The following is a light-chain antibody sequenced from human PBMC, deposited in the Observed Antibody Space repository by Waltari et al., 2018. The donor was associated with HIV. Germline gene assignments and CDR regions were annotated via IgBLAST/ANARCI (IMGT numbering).Light chain of an antibody. CDR1: TGAVTSDHY. V-gene: IGLV7-46*01. J-gene: IGLJ3*02. CDR2: DTS. Sequence: QAVVTQEPSLTVSPGGTVTLTCGSSTGAVTSDHYPYWFQQKPGQAPRTRIYDTSDQHSWTPARFSGSLLGGKAALTLSGAQPEDEAEYYCLLSYNGARNWVFGGGTKLTVL. CDR3: LLSYNGARNWV.